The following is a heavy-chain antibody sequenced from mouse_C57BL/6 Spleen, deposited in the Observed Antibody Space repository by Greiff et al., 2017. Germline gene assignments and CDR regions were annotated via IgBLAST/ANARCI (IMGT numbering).Heavy chain of an antibody. J-gene: IGHJ2*01. CDR1: GYAFTNYL. Sequence: VQLQQSGAELVRPGTSVKVSCKASGYAFTNYLIEWVKQRPGQGLEWIGVINPGSGGTNYNEKFKGKATLTADKSSSTAYMQHSSLTSEDSAVYFCARGGITTVVSDYWGQGTTRTVSS. D-gene: IGHD1-1*01. CDR2: INPGSGGT. CDR3: ARGGITTVVSDY. V-gene: IGHV1-54*01.